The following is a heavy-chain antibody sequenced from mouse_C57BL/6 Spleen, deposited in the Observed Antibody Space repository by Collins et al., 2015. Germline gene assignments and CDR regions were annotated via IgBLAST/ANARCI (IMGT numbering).Heavy chain of an antibody. V-gene: IGHV1-74*01. D-gene: IGHD1-1*01. CDR3: ARGGSSPWFAY. Sequence: QVRLQQPGAELVRPGASVKLSCKVSGYTFTSYWVNWVKQRPDQGPEWIGRIDPSDSETHYNQKFKDKAILTVDKSSSTAYMQLSSLTSEDSAVYYCARGGSSPWFAYWGQGTLVTVSA. CDR1: GYTFTSYW. CDR2: IDPSDSET. J-gene: IGHJ3*01.